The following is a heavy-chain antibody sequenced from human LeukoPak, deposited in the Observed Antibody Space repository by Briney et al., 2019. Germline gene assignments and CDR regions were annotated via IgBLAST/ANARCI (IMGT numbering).Heavy chain of an antibody. J-gene: IGHJ4*02. D-gene: IGHD1-26*01. CDR3: ARAGIVGATTDFFDY. V-gene: IGHV3-11*05. CDR1: GFTFGDYY. Sequence: PGGSLRLSCAASGFTFGDYYMSWIRQAPGKGLEWVSYISSSSSYTNYADSVKGRFTISRDNAKNSLYLQMNSLRAEDTAVYYCARAGIVGATTDFFDYWGQGTLVTVSS. CDR2: ISSSSSYT.